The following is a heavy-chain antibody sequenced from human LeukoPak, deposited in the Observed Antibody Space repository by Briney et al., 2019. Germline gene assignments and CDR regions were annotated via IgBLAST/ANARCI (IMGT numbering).Heavy chain of an antibody. V-gene: IGHV1-69*06. J-gene: IGHJ6*03. CDR3: ARDKKMGEAYSSSWYHYYYYMDV. Sequence: SVKVSCKASGGTFSSYAISWVRQAPGQGLERMGRIIPIFGTANYAQKFQGRVTITADKSTSTAYMELSSLRSEDTAVYYCARDKKMGEAYSSSWYHYYYYMDVWGKGTTVTVSS. CDR2: IIPIFGTA. CDR1: GGTFSSYA. D-gene: IGHD6-13*01.